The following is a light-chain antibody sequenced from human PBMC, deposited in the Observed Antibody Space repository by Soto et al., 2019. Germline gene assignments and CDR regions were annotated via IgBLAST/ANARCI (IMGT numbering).Light chain of an antibody. CDR2: AAS. CDR3: LQNNNFPLT. CDR1: HGIRND. J-gene: IGKJ4*01. Sequence: DIQMTQSPSSLSASVGDRVTITCRASHGIRNDLAWFQQKPGEAPQRLIYAASSLQSGVPSRFSGSGSGTEFTLTISSLQPEDFATYYCLQNNNFPLTFGGGTRVEIK. V-gene: IGKV1-17*01.